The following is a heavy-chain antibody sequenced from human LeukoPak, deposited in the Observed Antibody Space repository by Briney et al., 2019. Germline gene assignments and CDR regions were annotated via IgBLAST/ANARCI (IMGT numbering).Heavy chain of an antibody. CDR1: GYTFTSYY. Sequence: ASVKVSCKASGYTFTSYYIHWVRQAPGQGLEWMGMINPSSGSTTYAQKFQGRVTLTRDTSTSTVSLEVSSLRSEDTAVYFCARDLRRDVYNRDWYFDLWGRGTLVTVSS. V-gene: IGHV1-46*01. D-gene: IGHD5-24*01. CDR2: INPSSGST. J-gene: IGHJ2*01. CDR3: ARDLRRDVYNRDWYFDL.